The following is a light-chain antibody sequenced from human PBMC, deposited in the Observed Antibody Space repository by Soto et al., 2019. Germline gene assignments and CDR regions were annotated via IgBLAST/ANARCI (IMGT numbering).Light chain of an antibody. CDR1: QGVSTY. V-gene: IGKV1-39*01. CDR3: QQSYRTPHT. CDR2: AAS. J-gene: IGKJ2*01. Sequence: DIQMTQSPSSLSASVGDRVTITCRASQGVSTYLIWYQQRPGRPPKLLIYAASNLLSGVPSRFSGSGSGTNFTLTISSLQPEDFATYYCQQSYRTPHTFGQGTKVEIK.